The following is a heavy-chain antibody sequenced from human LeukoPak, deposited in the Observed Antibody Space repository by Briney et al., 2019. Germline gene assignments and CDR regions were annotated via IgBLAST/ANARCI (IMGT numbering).Heavy chain of an antibody. CDR2: INSNGGST. V-gene: IGHV3-64*01. J-gene: IGHJ3*02. D-gene: IGHD5-18*01. Sequence: PGGSLRLSCAASGFTFSSYAMHWVRQAPGKGLEYVSAINSNGGSTYYANSVKGRFTISKVNYKYTLYLQMGSLRAEDMAVYYCARDQNASDTDVDTAMVDDAFDIWGQGTMVTVSS. CDR3: ARDQNASDTDVDTAMVDDAFDI. CDR1: GFTFSSYA.